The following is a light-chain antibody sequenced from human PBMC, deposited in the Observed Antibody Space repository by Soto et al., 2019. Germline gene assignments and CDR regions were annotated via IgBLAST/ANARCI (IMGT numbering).Light chain of an antibody. CDR2: DVS. J-gene: IGLJ1*01. V-gene: IGLV2-8*01. Sequence: QAVVTQPPSASGSPGQSVTISCTGTSSDVGGYNYVSWYQQHPGKAPKLMIYDVSKRPSGVPDRFSGSKSGNTASLTVSGLQAEDEADYYCSSYASSNNYVFGTGTKLTVL. CDR1: SSDVGGYNY. CDR3: SSYASSNNYV.